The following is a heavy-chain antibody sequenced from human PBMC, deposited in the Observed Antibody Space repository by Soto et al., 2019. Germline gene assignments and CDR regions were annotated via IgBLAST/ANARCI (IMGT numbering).Heavy chain of an antibody. Sequence: ASVKVSCKASGYTFTNNDINWVRQAPGQGLEWIGWMNTNTNTTDSAEVFEGRVSLTWDTSISTAYMQLNSLKIDDTAVYYCARGGLGTSSLWLDPCGQGPLVTVYS. CDR2: MNTNTNTT. CDR3: ARGGLGTSSLWLDP. CDR1: GYTFTNND. D-gene: IGHD1-7*01. V-gene: IGHV1-8*01. J-gene: IGHJ5*02.